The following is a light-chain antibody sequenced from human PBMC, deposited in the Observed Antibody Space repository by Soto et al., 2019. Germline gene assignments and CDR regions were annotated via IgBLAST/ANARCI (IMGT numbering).Light chain of an antibody. CDR3: AAWDDSLNGWV. V-gene: IGLV1-44*01. CDR2: SND. J-gene: IGLJ3*02. CDR1: SSNIGSNT. Sequence: QSVLTQAPSASGTPGQRVTISCSGSSSNIGSNTVTWYQQVPGTAPKLLIYSNDQRPSGVPDRFSGSKSGTSTSLAIAGLQSEDEAVYYCAAWDDSLNGWVFGGGTQLTVL.